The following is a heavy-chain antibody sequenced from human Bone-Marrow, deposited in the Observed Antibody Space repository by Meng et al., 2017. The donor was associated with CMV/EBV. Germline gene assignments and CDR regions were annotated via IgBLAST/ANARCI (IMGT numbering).Heavy chain of an antibody. CDR2: ISNDGSNE. J-gene: IGHJ4*02. D-gene: IGHD2-2*01. Sequence: GESLKISCAASGFTFSTYALHWVRQAPGKGLEWVAVISNDGSNEYYADSVKGRFTISRDNSKNTLYLQMNSLGAEDTAVYYCARGMVGVPAAIYPTLNYWGQGTLVTVSS. V-gene: IGHV3-30*04. CDR3: ARGMVGVPAAIYPTLNY. CDR1: GFTFSTYA.